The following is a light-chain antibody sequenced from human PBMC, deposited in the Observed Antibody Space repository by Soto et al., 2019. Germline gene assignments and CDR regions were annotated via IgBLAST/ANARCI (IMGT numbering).Light chain of an antibody. CDR2: AAS. CDR3: QQYYSYPRT. J-gene: IGKJ1*01. Sequence: DIQMTQSPSSVSASVGDRVTITCRASQGITNWLAWYQQKPGKAPKLLIYAASTLQSGVPSRFSGSGSGTDFTLTISCLQSEDFATYYCQQYYSYPRTLGQGTQVDTK. V-gene: IGKV1-12*01. CDR1: QGITNW.